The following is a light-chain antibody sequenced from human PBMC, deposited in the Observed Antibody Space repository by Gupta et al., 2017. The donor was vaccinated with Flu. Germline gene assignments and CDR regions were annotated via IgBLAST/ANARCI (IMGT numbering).Light chain of an antibody. CDR3: RSYAAGTNVV. V-gene: IGLV2-8*01. CDR1: SSDFGAYDY. J-gene: IGLJ2*01. CDR2: AVT. Sequence: QSALTQPPSASGSPGQSVTISCTGTSSDFGAYDYVSWYQQHPGKAPKLLMYAVTKRPSGVPDRFSGTKSDNTASLTISGLQAEDEADYYCRSYAAGTNVVFGGGTKVTVL.